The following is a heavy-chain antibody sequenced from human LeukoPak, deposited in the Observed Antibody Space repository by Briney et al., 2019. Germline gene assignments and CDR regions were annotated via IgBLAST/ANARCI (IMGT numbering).Heavy chain of an antibody. CDR1: GGSISSYY. Sequence: PSETLSLTCTVSGGSISSYYWSWIRQPPGKGLEWIGYIYYSGSTNYNPSLKSRVTISVDTSKNQFSLKLSSVTAADTAVYYCARGRVGANNWFDPWGQGTLVTVSS. J-gene: IGHJ5*02. D-gene: IGHD1-26*01. CDR2: IYYSGST. V-gene: IGHV4-59*01. CDR3: ARGRVGANNWFDP.